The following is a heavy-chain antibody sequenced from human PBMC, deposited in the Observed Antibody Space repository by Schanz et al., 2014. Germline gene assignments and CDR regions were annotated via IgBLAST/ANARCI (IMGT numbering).Heavy chain of an antibody. CDR1: GFTFSSYS. CDR2: ISSSSSTR. Sequence: EVQLVESGGGLVQPGGSLRLSCAASGFTFSSYSMNWVRQAPGKGLEWVSYISSSSSTRYYADSVKGRFTISRDNAKNSLFLQMNSLRAEDTAVYYCARDFLLEQLGYSDYYYAMDVWGQGTTVTVSS. J-gene: IGHJ6*02. CDR3: ARDFLLEQLGYSDYYYAMDV. V-gene: IGHV3-48*01. D-gene: IGHD2-15*01.